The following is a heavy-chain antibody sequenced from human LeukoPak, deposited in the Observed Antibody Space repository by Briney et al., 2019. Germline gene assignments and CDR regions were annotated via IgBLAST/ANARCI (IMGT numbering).Heavy chain of an antibody. V-gene: IGHV1-69*06. CDR3: ARDKDGYNYGYYYYYMDV. J-gene: IGHJ6*03. Sequence: ASVKVSCKASGGTFSSYAISWVRQAPGQGLEWMGGIIPIFGTANYAQKLQGRVTITADKSTSTAYMELSSLRSEDTAVYYCARDKDGYNYGYYYYYMDVWGKGTTVTVSS. D-gene: IGHD5-24*01. CDR2: IIPIFGTA. CDR1: GGTFSSYA.